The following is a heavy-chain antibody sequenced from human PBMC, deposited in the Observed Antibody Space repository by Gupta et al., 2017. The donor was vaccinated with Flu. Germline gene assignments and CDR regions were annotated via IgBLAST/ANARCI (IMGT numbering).Heavy chain of an antibody. V-gene: IGHV3-30*18. CDR2: MSDDGSNQ. CDR1: GFTFSDYG. Sequence: QEQLVQSGGGVVQRGTSLRLSCAASGFTFSDYGMHGVREAPGEGLEWMAVMSDDGSNQWYADSVRGRFTISRDNSKNTLFLQMNSLRADDTAVYYCAKGGRHNWNYDVDYWGQGTLVTVSS. J-gene: IGHJ4*02. CDR3: AKGGRHNWNYDVDY. D-gene: IGHD1-7*01.